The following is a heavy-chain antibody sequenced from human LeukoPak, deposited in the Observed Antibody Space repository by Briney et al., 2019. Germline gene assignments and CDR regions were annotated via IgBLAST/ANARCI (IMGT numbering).Heavy chain of an antibody. D-gene: IGHD6-6*01. Sequence: SETLSLTCTVSGGSISSSSYYWGWIRQPPGKGLEWIGSIYYSGSTYYNPSLKSRVTISVDTSKNQFSLKLSSVTAADTAVCYCARHIYSSSFVYYFDYWGQGTLVTVSS. CDR2: IYYSGST. CDR3: ARHIYSSSFVYYFDY. CDR1: GGSISSSSYY. J-gene: IGHJ4*02. V-gene: IGHV4-39*01.